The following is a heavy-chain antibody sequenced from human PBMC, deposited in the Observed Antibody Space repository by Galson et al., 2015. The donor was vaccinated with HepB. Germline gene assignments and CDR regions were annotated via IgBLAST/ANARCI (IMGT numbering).Heavy chain of an antibody. Sequence: QSGAEVKEPGESLKISCKASGCSFPDYWIGWVRQMPGKGLECMGILYPGDSDTRYSPSFQGQVTISADKSIGTAYLQWSSLKASDTAMYYCARLGRDGYRTGDYWGQGTLVTVSS. CDR3: ARLGRDGYRTGDY. D-gene: IGHD5-24*01. CDR1: GCSFPDYW. V-gene: IGHV5-51*01. J-gene: IGHJ4*02. CDR2: LYPGDSDT.